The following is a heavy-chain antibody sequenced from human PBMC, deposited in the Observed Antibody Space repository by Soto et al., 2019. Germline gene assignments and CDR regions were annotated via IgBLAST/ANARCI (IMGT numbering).Heavy chain of an antibody. V-gene: IGHV3-30*18. CDR2: ISYDGSNK. D-gene: IGHD2-2*01. CDR3: AKVPRGYCSSTSCYYSDY. CDR1: GFTFSSYG. Sequence: GGSLRLSCAASGFTFSSYGMHWVRQAPGKGLEWVAVISYDGSNKYYADSVKGRFTISRDNSKNTLYLQMNSLRAEDTAVYYCAKVPRGYCSSTSCYYSDYWGQGTLVTVSS. J-gene: IGHJ4*02.